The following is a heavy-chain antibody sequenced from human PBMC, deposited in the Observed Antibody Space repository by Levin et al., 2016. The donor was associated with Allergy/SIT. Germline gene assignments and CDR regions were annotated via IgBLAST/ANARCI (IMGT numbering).Heavy chain of an antibody. Sequence: VRQAPGKGLEWVANIREDGDETYYIDSVKGRFTVSRDNAYNLLYLHMDSLRVEDTAVYYCATKIPGSSFFDHWGQGTLVTVSS. J-gene: IGHJ4*02. V-gene: IGHV3-7*01. CDR3: ATKIPGSSFFDH. CDR2: IREDGDET. D-gene: IGHD1-14*01.